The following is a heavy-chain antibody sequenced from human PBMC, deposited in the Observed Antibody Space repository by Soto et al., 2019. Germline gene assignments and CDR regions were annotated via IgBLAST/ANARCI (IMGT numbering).Heavy chain of an antibody. D-gene: IGHD6-19*01. J-gene: IGHJ4*02. CDR1: GFTFSSYA. Sequence: EVQLLESGGGLVQPGGSLRLSCAASGFTFSSYAMSWVRQAPGKGLEWVSGISGSGDSIYYADSVKGRFTISRDNSKNTLYLQMNSLGAEDTAVYYCVKTVPGTKYWGQGTLVTVSS. CDR3: VKTVPGTKY. V-gene: IGHV3-23*01. CDR2: ISGSGDSI.